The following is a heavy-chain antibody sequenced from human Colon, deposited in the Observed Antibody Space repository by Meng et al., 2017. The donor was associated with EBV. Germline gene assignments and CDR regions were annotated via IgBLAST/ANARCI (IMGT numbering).Heavy chain of an antibody. CDR1: GGSLSGYN. D-gene: IGHD6-19*01. V-gene: IGHV4-34*01. CDR2: INNSGNT. CDR3: ARGEPVPGHFLKS. J-gene: IGHJ5*02. Sequence: QVQLHQWVAGLLKPPETLSLPCSVSGGSLSGYNWSWIRQPPGKGLEWIGEINNSGNTNYNPSLKSRVTISIDTSKNQFSLKLSSVTDADTAVYFCARGEPVPGHFLKSWGQGTLVTVSS.